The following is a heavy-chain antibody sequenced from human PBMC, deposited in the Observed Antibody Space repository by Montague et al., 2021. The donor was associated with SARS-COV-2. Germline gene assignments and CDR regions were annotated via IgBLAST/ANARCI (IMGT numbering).Heavy chain of an antibody. CDR1: GGPISSPDYY. J-gene: IGHJ4*02. D-gene: IGHD2-8*01. Sequence: SETLSLTCTVSGGPISSPDYYWGWIRQSPGKGLEWIGSISYTGRTYYNPSLRSRVSFSMDTSKNHFSLSLSSVTVADTAVYFCAGQLPSYCATNKCYAYYFDGWGQGALVTVSS. V-gene: IGHV4-39*01. CDR2: ISYTGRT. CDR3: AGQLPSYCATNKCYAYYFDG.